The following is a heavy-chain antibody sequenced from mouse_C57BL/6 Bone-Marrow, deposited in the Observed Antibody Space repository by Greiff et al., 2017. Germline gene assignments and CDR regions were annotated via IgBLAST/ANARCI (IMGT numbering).Heavy chain of an antibody. J-gene: IGHJ1*03. CDR1: GFTFSSYA. CDR3: TRGYYGSSLYGYFDV. Sequence: EVKLVESGEGLVKPGGSLKLSCAASGFTFSSYAMSWVRQTPEKRLEWVAYISSGGDYIYYADTVKGRFTISRDNARNTLYLQMSSLKSEDTAMYYCTRGYYGSSLYGYFDVWGTGTTVTVSS. CDR2: ISSGGDYI. D-gene: IGHD1-1*01. V-gene: IGHV5-9-1*02.